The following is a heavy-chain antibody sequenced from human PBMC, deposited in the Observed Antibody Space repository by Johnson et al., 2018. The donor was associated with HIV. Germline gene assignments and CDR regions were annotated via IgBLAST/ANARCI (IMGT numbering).Heavy chain of an antibody. Sequence: QVQLVESGGGLVQPGGSLRLSCAASGFTFSSYAMSWVRQAPGKGLEWVAVISYDGSNKYYADSVKGRFTISRDNSKNTLYLQMNSLRAEDTDVYYCARDLGTNWGRYDAFDIWGQGTMVTVSS. CDR1: GFTFSSYA. D-gene: IGHD7-27*01. CDR3: ARDLGTNWGRYDAFDI. CDR2: ISYDGSNK. V-gene: IGHV3-30*03. J-gene: IGHJ3*02.